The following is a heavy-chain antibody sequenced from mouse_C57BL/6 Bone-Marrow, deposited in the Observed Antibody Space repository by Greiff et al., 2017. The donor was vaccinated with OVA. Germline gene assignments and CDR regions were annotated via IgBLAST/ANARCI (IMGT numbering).Heavy chain of an antibody. J-gene: IGHJ1*03. CDR1: GYSITSGYD. CDR2: ISYSGST. CDR3: ARVDYGREEGDWYFDV. D-gene: IGHD1-1*01. Sequence: EVKLQESGPGMVKPSQSLSLTCTVTGYSITSGYDWHWIRHFPGNKLEWMGYISYSGSTNYNPSLKSRISITHDTSKNHFFLKLNSVTTEDTATYYCARVDYGREEGDWYFDVWGTGTTVTVSS. V-gene: IGHV3-1*01.